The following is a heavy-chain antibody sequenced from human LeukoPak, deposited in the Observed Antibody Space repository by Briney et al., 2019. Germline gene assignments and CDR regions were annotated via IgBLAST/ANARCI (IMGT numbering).Heavy chain of an antibody. D-gene: IGHD1-1*01. CDR2: VYYSGVT. CDR3: ASQLGGTTFH. J-gene: IGHJ4*02. CDR1: GVSINTYY. V-gene: IGHV4-59*01. Sequence: SETLSLTCTVSGVSINTYYWSWIRQPPGEGLEWIGYVYYSGVTHYNPSLKSRVSISLDTSKNQFSLKLNSVTAADTAVYYCASQLGGTTFHWGQGTLVTVSS.